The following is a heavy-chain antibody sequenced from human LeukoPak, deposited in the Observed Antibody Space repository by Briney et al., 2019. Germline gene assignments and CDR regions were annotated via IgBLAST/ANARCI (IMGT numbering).Heavy chain of an antibody. CDR1: GFTFSSYS. CDR2: ISSSSSYI. D-gene: IGHD6-19*01. V-gene: IGHV3-21*01. Sequence: GGSLRLSCAASGFTFSSYSMNWVRQAPGKGLEWVSSISSSSSYIYYADSVKGRFTISRDNAKNSLCLQMNSLRAEDTAVYYCARVIGAVAGRYYYYGMDVWGQGTTVTVSS. J-gene: IGHJ6*02. CDR3: ARVIGAVAGRYYYYGMDV.